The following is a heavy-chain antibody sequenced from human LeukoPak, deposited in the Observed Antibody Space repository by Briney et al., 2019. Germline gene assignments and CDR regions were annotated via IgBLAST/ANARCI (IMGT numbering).Heavy chain of an antibody. V-gene: IGHV3-23*01. Sequence: PGGSLRLSCAASGFTFSSYAMSWVRQAPGKGLEWVSAISGSGGSTYYAESVRGRFTTSRDNSKNTLYLQMNSLRAEDTAVYYCAKRADTGTSSSGWYDYWGQGTQVTVSS. J-gene: IGHJ4*02. CDR2: ISGSGGST. D-gene: IGHD6-19*01. CDR3: AKRADTGTSSSGWYDY. CDR1: GFTFSSYA.